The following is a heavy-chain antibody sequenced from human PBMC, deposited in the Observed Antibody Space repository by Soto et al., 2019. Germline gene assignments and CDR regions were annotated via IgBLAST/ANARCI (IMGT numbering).Heavy chain of an antibody. J-gene: IGHJ6*02. Sequence: GPEVRKPGASVKVSCEASGYTFTTSGISWVRQVPGQGLEWMGWISTYNGDTNSAQNFQGRVLMTADISTGTAYMELMSLKSDDTAVYYCARQGSWPYYYYGLDVWGQGTTVTVSS. CDR2: ISTYNGDT. V-gene: IGHV1-18*01. D-gene: IGHD1-26*01. CDR3: ARQGSWPYYYYGLDV. CDR1: GYTFTTSG.